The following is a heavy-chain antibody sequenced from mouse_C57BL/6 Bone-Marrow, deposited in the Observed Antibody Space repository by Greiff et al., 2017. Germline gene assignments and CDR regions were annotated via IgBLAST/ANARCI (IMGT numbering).Heavy chain of an antibody. J-gene: IGHJ3*01. D-gene: IGHD3-2*02. CDR1: GFTFSSYG. V-gene: IGHV5-6*01. CDR3: ARVQARAY. Sequence: EVQLQQSGGDLVKPGGSLKLSCAASGFTFSSYGMSWVRQTPDKRLEWVGTISSGGSYTYYPDSVKGRFTISRDNAKNTLYLQMSSLKSEDTAMYYCARVQARAYWGQGTLVTVSA. CDR2: ISSGGSYT.